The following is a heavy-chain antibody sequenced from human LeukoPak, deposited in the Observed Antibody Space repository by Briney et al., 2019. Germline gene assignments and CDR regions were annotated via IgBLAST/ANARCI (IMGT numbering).Heavy chain of an antibody. CDR3: STLRESDV. CDR1: GYTLTELP. Sequence: ASVRVSCKVYGYTLTELPMHWVRQAPEKGLEWMGGFDPEDGETIYAQRFQGRVTMTDDTSTETAYMELSSLRSDDTAVYYCSTLRESDVWGQGTTVTVSS. V-gene: IGHV1-24*01. CDR2: FDPEDGET. D-gene: IGHD2/OR15-2a*01. J-gene: IGHJ6*02.